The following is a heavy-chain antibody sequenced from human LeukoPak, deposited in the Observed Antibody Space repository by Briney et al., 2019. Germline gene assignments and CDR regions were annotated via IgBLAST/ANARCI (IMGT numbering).Heavy chain of an antibody. CDR3: ASFLAVAGTFTFDY. CDR1: GGSISSYY. CDR2: IYYSGST. D-gene: IGHD6-19*01. J-gene: IGHJ4*02. Sequence: PSETLSLTCTVSGGSISSYYWSWTRQPPGKGLEWIGYIYYSGSTNYNPPLKSRVTISVDTSKNQFSLKLSSVTAADTAVYYCASFLAVAGTFTFDYWGQGTLVTVSS. V-gene: IGHV4-59*01.